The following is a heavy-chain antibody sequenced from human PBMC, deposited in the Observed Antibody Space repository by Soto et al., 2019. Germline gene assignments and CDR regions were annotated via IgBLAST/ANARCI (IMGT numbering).Heavy chain of an antibody. CDR2: IYYSGST. CDR3: ARHYDTAMAYRYYDGMDV. CDR1: GGSISSSSYY. J-gene: IGHJ6*02. D-gene: IGHD5-18*01. V-gene: IGHV4-39*01. Sequence: PSETLSLTCTVSGGSISSSSYYWGWIRQPPGKGLEWIGSIYYSGSTYYNPSLKSRVTISVDTSKYQFSLKLSSVTAAHTAVYYCARHYDTAMAYRYYDGMDVWGQGTTV.